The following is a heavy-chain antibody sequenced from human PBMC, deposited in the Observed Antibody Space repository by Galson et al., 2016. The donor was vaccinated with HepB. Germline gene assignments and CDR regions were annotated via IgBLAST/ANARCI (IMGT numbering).Heavy chain of an antibody. Sequence: LSLTCAVSGGSISNSNWWSWVRQPPGKGLEWIGEVFHSGSTNYNPSLKSRVTISVDKSKNQFSLKLSSLTAADTAVYYCARDVYGSGTGFDYWGQGTLVTVSS. D-gene: IGHD3-10*01. V-gene: IGHV4-4*02. CDR2: VFHSGST. CDR1: GGSISNSNW. J-gene: IGHJ4*02. CDR3: ARDVYGSGTGFDY.